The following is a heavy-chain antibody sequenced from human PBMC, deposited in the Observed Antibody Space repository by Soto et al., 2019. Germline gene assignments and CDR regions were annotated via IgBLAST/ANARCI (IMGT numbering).Heavy chain of an antibody. D-gene: IGHD6-13*01. J-gene: IGHJ5*01. CDR3: TRGSAAVRTYFFDS. CDR2: ISWNSETL. CDR1: GFTFDDHA. Sequence: EVQLVESGGGLVQPGKSLRLSCAASGFTFDDHAMHWVRQGPGKGLGWVAHISWNSETLGYADSVKGRFIISRDNANNYVYLEMNGLRPEDTAVYFCTRGSAAVRTYFFDSWGQGTLVTVSS. V-gene: IGHV3-9*01.